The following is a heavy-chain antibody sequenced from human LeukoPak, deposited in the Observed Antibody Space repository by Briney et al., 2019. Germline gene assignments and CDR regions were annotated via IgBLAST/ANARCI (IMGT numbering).Heavy chain of an antibody. Sequence: SETLSLTCAVSGASISGSGYYWGWIRQPPGKGLEWIGNIYYSGSTYYNASLQSRVTISIDTSKIQFSLRLNSVTAADTAMYYCAKSGGYGLIDYWGQGTLVTVSS. V-gene: IGHV4-39*01. J-gene: IGHJ4*02. CDR3: AKSGGYGLIDY. CDR1: GASISGSGYY. CDR2: IYYSGST. D-gene: IGHD1-26*01.